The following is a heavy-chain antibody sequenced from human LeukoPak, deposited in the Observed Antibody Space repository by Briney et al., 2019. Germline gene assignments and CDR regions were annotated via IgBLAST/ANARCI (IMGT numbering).Heavy chain of an antibody. J-gene: IGHJ6*02. Sequence: ASVKVSCKASGYTFTSYGISWVRQAPGQGLEWMGWISAYNGNTNYAQKLQGRVTMTTDTSTSTAYMELRNLRSDDTAVYYCAREESYDFWSGYYNYYYYGMDVWGQGTTVTVSS. D-gene: IGHD3-3*01. V-gene: IGHV1-18*01. CDR2: ISAYNGNT. CDR1: GYTFTSYG. CDR3: AREESYDFWSGYYNYYYYGMDV.